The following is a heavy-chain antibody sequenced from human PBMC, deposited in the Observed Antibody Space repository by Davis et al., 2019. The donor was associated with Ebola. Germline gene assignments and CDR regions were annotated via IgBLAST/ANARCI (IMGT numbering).Heavy chain of an antibody. CDR1: GGSISSSSYY. Sequence: SETLSLTCTVSGGSISSSSYYWGWIRQPPGKGLEWIGYIYYSGSTNYNPSLKSRVTISVDTSKNQFSLKLSSATAADTAVYYCARELRFWFDPWGQGTLVTVSS. CDR3: ARELRFWFDP. V-gene: IGHV4-61*05. D-gene: IGHD1-26*01. CDR2: IYYSGST. J-gene: IGHJ5*02.